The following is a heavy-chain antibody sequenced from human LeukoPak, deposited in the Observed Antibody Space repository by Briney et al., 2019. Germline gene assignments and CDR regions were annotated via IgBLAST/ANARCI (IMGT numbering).Heavy chain of an antibody. CDR2: ILSNDEK. Sequence: SGPTLVNPTATLTLTCTVSGFSLSTARMGVSWIRQPPGKALEWLAHILSNDEKSYSTSLKTRLTISKDTSKSQVVLTMTNMDPVDTATYYCARTRVYSGYDSIDHWGQGTLVTVSS. D-gene: IGHD5-12*01. CDR1: GFSLSTARMG. J-gene: IGHJ4*02. CDR3: ARTRVYSGYDSIDH. V-gene: IGHV2-26*01.